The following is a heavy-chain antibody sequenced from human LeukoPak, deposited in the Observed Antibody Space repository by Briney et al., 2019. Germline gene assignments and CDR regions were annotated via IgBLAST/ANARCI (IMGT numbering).Heavy chain of an antibody. CDR2: TYSGGST. V-gene: IGHV3-66*01. CDR1: GFTVSSNY. Sequence: GGSLRLSCAASGFTVSSNYMSWVRRAPGKGLEWVSVTYSGGSTYYADSVKGRFTISRDSSKNTLYLQMNSLRVEDTAVYYCARVSPFDYWGQGTLVTVSS. J-gene: IGHJ4*02. CDR3: ARVSPFDY.